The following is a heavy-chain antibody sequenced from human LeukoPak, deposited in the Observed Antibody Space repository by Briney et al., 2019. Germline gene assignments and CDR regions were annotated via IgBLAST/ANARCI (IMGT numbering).Heavy chain of an antibody. CDR2: ISGSGGGT. Sequence: GGSLRLSSATSGFTFISSAMSWVRPPPGKGLAWVSTISGSGGGTYYSDSVKGRFTISRDNSKNTLYLQMNSLRAEDTAVFYCGKLLYSSGMYHFDYWGQGTLVTVSS. CDR3: GKLLYSSGMYHFDY. V-gene: IGHV3-23*01. D-gene: IGHD3-10*01. J-gene: IGHJ4*02. CDR1: GFTFISSA.